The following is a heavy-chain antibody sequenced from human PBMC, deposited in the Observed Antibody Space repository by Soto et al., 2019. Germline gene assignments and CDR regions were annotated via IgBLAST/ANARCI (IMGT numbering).Heavy chain of an antibody. CDR2: IWYDGINK. CDR3: AKELTGVIPGDYYYYGMDV. J-gene: IGHJ6*04. D-gene: IGHD7-27*01. V-gene: IGHV3-30*02. Sequence: GGSLRLSCAASGFTFSSYGMHWVRQAPGKGLEWVALIWYDGINKYYADSVKGRFTISRDNSKNTLYLQMNSLRAEDTAVYYCAKELTGVIPGDYYYYGMDVWGKGTTVTVSS. CDR1: GFTFSSYG.